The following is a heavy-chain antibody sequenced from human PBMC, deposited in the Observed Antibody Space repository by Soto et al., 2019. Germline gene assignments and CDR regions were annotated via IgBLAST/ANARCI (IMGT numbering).Heavy chain of an antibody. Sequence: EVQLLESGGGLVQPGGSLRLSCAASGFTFGNYAMIWVRQAPGKGLEWVSTISGGGDGTYYADSVRGRFTISRENSSNKVYLQMHSLRAEDTAVYYCAKKGLGSLATYCSTGDCHYAFDIWGQGTMVTVSS. CDR3: AKKGLGSLATYCSTGDCHYAFDI. D-gene: IGHD2-15*01. CDR2: ISGGGDGT. CDR1: GFTFGNYA. V-gene: IGHV3-23*01. J-gene: IGHJ3*02.